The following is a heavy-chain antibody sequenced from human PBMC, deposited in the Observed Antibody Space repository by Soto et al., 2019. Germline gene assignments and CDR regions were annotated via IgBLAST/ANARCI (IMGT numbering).Heavy chain of an antibody. J-gene: IGHJ5*01. CDR3: AHRRRSTFDS. V-gene: IGHV2-5*01. CDR1: GFSLSTSELA. Sequence: QITLKASGPSLVQPTQPLTLTCTFSGFSLSTSELAVGWIRQPPGKALEWLALIYGSEDKRYSPSLKSRLTVTKDTSKNQVVLTMTNMDAEDTATFYCAHRRRSTFDSWGQGTLVTVSS. CDR2: IYGSEDK. D-gene: IGHD2-2*01.